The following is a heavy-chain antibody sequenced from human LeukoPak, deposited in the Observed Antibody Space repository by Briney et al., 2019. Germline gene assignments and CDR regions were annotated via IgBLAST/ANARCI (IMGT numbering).Heavy chain of an antibody. CDR2: IKQDGSEK. CDR1: GLTPSSCG. D-gene: IGHD6-13*01. CDR3: ATSAAGTWSYFDH. J-gene: IGHJ4*02. Sequence: GGSLRLSCAASGLTPSSCGMSWVRQAPGKGLEWVANIKQDGSEKYYLDSVKGRFTISRDNAKNPLYLQMNSLRAEDTAVYYCATSAAGTWSYFDHWGQGTLVTVSS. V-gene: IGHV3-7*01.